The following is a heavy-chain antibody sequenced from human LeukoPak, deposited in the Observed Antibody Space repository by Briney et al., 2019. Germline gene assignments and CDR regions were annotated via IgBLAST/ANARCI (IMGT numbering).Heavy chain of an antibody. V-gene: IGHV3-21*01. J-gene: IGHJ4*02. CDR3: ARDTFAYDSSGYYPDY. D-gene: IGHD3-22*01. Sequence: GGSLRLSCAASGFTFSSYSMNWVRQAPGKGLEWVSSISSSSSYIYYADSVKGRFTISRDNAKNSLYLQMNSLRAEDTAVYYCARDTFAYDSSGYYPDYCGQGTLVTVSS. CDR2: ISSSSSYI. CDR1: GFTFSSYS.